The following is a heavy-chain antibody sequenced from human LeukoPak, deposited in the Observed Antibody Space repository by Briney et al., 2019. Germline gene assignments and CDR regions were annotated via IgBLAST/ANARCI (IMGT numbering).Heavy chain of an antibody. J-gene: IGHJ6*03. V-gene: IGHV1-2*02. Sequence: VASVKVSCKASGYTFTDSYIHWVRQAPGQGLEWMGWINPNSGGTNYAQKFQGRVTMTRDTSISTAYMELSRLRSDDTAVYYCARDLMVRGPMDVWGKGTTVTVSS. D-gene: IGHD3-10*01. CDR2: INPNSGGT. CDR1: GYTFTDSY. CDR3: ARDLMVRGPMDV.